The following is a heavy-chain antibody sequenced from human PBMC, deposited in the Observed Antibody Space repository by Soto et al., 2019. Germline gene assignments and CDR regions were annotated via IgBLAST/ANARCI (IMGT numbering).Heavy chain of an antibody. CDR1: GFTFSSYS. V-gene: IGHV3-21*01. Sequence: EVQLVESGGGLVKPGGSLRLSCAASGFTFSSYSMNWVRQAPGEGLEWVSSISSSSSYIYYADSVKGRFTISRDNAKNSLYLQMNSLRAEDTAVYYCASGGGVDWYFDLWGRGTLVTVSS. CDR2: ISSSSSYI. CDR3: ASGGGVDWYFDL. D-gene: IGHD3-16*01. J-gene: IGHJ2*01.